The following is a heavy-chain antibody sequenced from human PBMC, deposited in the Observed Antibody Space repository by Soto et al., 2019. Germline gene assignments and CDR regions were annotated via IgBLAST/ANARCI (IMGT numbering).Heavy chain of an antibody. CDR2: ISSSSSDT. CDR1: GFTFSDYY. CDR3: VRDIARVGDTYYYDY. Sequence: QVQLVESGGGLVKPGGSLRLSCAAPGFTFSDYYMSWIRQAPGKGLEWVSYISSSSSDTNYADSVRGRFTISRDNAKNSLYLQMNGLRAEDTAVYYCVRDIARVGDTYYYDYWGQGTLVTVSS. J-gene: IGHJ4*02. D-gene: IGHD1-26*01. V-gene: IGHV3-11*06.